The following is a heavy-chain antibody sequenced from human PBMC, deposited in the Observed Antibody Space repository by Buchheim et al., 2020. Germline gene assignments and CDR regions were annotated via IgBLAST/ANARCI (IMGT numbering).Heavy chain of an antibody. CDR1: GGSFSGYY. CDR2: INHSGST. V-gene: IGHV4-34*01. Sequence: QVQLQQWGAGLLKPSETLSLTCAVYGGSFSGYYWSWIRQPPGKGLEWIEEINHSGSTNYNPSLKSRFTISVDTSKNQFSLKLSSVTAADTAVYYCARRSLERLKKGFDPWGQGTL. D-gene: IGHD1-1*01. J-gene: IGHJ5*02. CDR3: ARRSLERLKKGFDP.